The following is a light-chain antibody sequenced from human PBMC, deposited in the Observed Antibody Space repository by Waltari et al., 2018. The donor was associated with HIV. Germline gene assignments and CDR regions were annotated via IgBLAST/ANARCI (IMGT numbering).Light chain of an antibody. V-gene: IGLV1-40*01. Sequence: QSVLTQSPSVSGAPGQRVTISCTGSSSHIGAGYAVLWYPHLPGTAPKLLIDGNRNRPSGVPDRFSASKSGASASLAITGLRAEDEATYYCQSYDSDLSSWFFGGGTKLTVL. CDR2: GNR. J-gene: IGLJ2*01. CDR3: QSYDSDLSSWF. CDR1: SSHIGAGYA.